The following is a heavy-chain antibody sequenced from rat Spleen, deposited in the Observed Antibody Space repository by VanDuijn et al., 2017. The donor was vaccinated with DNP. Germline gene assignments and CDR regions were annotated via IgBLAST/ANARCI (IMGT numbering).Heavy chain of an antibody. CDR2: ISSGGST. Sequence: QVQLRASGPGLVQPSQTLSLTCTVSGFSLTDYTVHWVRQPPGKVLEWVAAISSGGSTYYNSALKSRLSISRDTSKSQVFLEMSSLQTEDTAIYFCTREEPRILSYFSSLFDYWGQGVMVTVSS. CDR3: TREEPRILSYFSSLFDY. CDR1: GFSLTDYT. V-gene: IGHV2-19*01. D-gene: IGHD1-2*01. J-gene: IGHJ2*01.